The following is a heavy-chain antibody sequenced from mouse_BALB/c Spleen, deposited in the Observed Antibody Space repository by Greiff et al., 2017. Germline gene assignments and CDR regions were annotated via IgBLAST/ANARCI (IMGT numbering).Heavy chain of an antibody. V-gene: IGHV5-6-3*01. CDR2: INSNGGST. CDR3: AREGGSYPAWFAY. CDR1: GFTFSSYG. Sequence: EVKLVESGGGLVQPGGSLKLSCAASGFTFSSYGMSWVRQTPDKRLELVATINSNGGSTYYPDSVKGRFTISRDNAKNTLYLQMSSLKSEDTAMYYCAREGGSYPAWFAYWGQGTLVTVSA. D-gene: IGHD1-1*02. J-gene: IGHJ3*01.